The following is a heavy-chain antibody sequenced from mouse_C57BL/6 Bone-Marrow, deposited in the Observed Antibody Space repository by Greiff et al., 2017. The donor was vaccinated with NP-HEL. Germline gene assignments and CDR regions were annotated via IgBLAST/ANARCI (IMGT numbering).Heavy chain of an antibody. CDR1: GYTFTDYE. Sequence: QVQLKESGAELVRPGASVTLSCKASGYTFTDYEMHWVKQTPVHGLEWIGAIDPETGGTAYNQKFKGKAILTADKSSSTAYMELRSLTAEDSAAYYCTRDGYYGYWGQGTTLTVSS. J-gene: IGHJ2*01. D-gene: IGHD2-3*01. V-gene: IGHV1-15*01. CDR2: IDPETGGT. CDR3: TRDGYYGY.